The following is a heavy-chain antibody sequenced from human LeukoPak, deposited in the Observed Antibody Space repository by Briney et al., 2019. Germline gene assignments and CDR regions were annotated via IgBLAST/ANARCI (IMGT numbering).Heavy chain of an antibody. CDR3: ARKVVGRAFDI. Sequence: SQTLSISCAISGDSVSSNSAAWNWIRHSPSRRLEWLGRTYYRSKWYNDYAVSAKSRVTINPDTSKNQFSLQLNSVTPEDTAVYYCARKVVGRAFDIWGQGTMVTVSS. J-gene: IGHJ3*02. V-gene: IGHV6-1*01. CDR1: GDSVSSNSAA. D-gene: IGHD2-15*01. CDR2: TYYRSKWYN.